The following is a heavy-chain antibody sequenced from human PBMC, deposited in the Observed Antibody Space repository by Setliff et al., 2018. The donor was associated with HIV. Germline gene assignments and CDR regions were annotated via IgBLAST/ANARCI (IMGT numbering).Heavy chain of an antibody. J-gene: IGHJ3*02. D-gene: IGHD5-18*01. CDR3: ARRGGYSYATDAFDI. Sequence: ASVKVSCKASGYTFTSYYMHWVRQAPGQGLEWMGIINPSGGSASYAQKFQVRVTMTRDTSTSTVYMELSSLRSEDTAVYYCARRGGYSYATDAFDIWGQGTMVTVSS. V-gene: IGHV1-46*01. CDR1: GYTFTSYY. CDR2: INPSGGSA.